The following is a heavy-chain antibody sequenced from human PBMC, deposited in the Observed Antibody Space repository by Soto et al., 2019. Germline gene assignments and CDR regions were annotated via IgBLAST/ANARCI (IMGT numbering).Heavy chain of an antibody. CDR3: ARGQDGGYNDAFDI. CDR2: INPNSGGT. CDR1: GYTFTGYY. Sequence: ASVKVSCKASGYTFTGYYMHWVRQAPGQGLEWMGWINPNSGGTNYAQKFQGWVTMTRDTSISTAYMELSRLRSDDTAVYYYARGQDGGYNDAFDIWGQGTMVTVSS. J-gene: IGHJ3*02. D-gene: IGHD1-26*01. V-gene: IGHV1-2*04.